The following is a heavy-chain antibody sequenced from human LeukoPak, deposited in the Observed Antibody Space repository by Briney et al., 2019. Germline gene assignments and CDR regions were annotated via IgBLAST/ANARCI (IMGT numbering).Heavy chain of an antibody. D-gene: IGHD2-15*01. CDR3: AREGCSGGSCYHNWFDP. CDR2: IKQDGSEK. V-gene: IGHV3-7*01. J-gene: IGHJ5*02. Sequence: GGSLRLSCAASGFTFSSYWMSWVRQAPGKGLEWVANIKQDGSEKYYVDSVKGRFTISRDNAKNSLYLQMNSLRAEDTAVYYCAREGCSGGSCYHNWFDPWGQGTLVTVSS. CDR1: GFTFSSYW.